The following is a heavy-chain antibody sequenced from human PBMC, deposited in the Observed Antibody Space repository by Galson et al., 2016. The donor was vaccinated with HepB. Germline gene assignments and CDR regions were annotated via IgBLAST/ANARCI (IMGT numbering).Heavy chain of an antibody. D-gene: IGHD3-3*01. CDR2: IYYSGST. Sequence: SETLSLTCTVSGGSISSSSYHWGWIRQPPGKGLEWIGSIYYSGSTYYNPSLKSRVTISVDTSENQFSLKLSSVTAADTAVYYCARTDDFWSGYWSQGTLVTVSS. CDR1: GGSISSSSYH. V-gene: IGHV4-39*01. J-gene: IGHJ4*02. CDR3: ARTDDFWSGY.